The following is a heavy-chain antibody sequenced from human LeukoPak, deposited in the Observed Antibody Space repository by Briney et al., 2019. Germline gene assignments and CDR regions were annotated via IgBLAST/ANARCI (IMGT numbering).Heavy chain of an antibody. V-gene: IGHV3-21*01. J-gene: IGHJ4*02. CDR3: AGDVNYYGGSGYSPDY. CDR1: GFTVSSYS. Sequence: GGSLRLSCAASGFTVSSYSMNWVRQAPGKGLEWVSSISSSSSYIYYADSVKGRFTISRDNAKNSLYLQMNSLRAEDTAVYYCAGDVNYYGGSGYSPDYWGQGTLVTVSS. CDR2: ISSSSSYI. D-gene: IGHD3-22*01.